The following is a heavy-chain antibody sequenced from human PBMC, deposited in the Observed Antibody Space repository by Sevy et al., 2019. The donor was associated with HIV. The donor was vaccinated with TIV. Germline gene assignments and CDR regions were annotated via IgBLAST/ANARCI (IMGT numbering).Heavy chain of an antibody. V-gene: IGHV3-53*01. D-gene: IGHD6-6*01. J-gene: IGHJ4*02. CDR2: IYSGGST. CDR1: GFTVSSNY. CDR3: ASSIAARYYFDY. Sequence: GGSLRLSCAASGFTVSSNYMSWVRQAPGKGLEWVSVIYSGGSTYYTDSVKGRFTISRDNSKNTLYLQMNSLRAEDTAGYYCASSIAARYYFDYWGQGTLVTVSS.